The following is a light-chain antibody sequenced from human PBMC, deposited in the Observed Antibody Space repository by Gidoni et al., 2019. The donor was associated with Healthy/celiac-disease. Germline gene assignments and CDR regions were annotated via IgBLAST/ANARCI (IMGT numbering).Light chain of an antibody. J-gene: IGLJ3*02. Sequence: HSALTQPASVSCSPGQSITISCTGTSSDVGGYNYVSWYQQHPGKAPKLMIYDVSNRPSGVSNRFSGSKSGNTASLTISGLQAEDEADYYCSSYTSSSTWVFGGGTKLTVL. CDR3: SSYTSSSTWV. CDR2: DVS. CDR1: SSDVGGYNY. V-gene: IGLV2-14*01.